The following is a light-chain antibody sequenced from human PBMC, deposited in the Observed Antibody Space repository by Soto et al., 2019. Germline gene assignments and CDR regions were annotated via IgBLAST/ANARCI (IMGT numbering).Light chain of an antibody. Sequence: DIQMTQSPSTLSASVGDRVTITCRASQSISSWLAWYQQNPGKAPKLLIYDASSLESGVPSRFSGSGSGTEFTLTISSLQPDDFATYYCQQYTSYSWTLGQGTKVDI. J-gene: IGKJ1*01. CDR3: QQYTSYSWT. CDR1: QSISSW. CDR2: DAS. V-gene: IGKV1-5*01.